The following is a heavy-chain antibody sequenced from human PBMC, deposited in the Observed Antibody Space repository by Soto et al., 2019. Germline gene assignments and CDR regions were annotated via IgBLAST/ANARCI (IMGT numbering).Heavy chain of an antibody. CDR1: GYTFTSYG. CDR2: ISAYNGNT. Sequence: QVQLVQSGAEVKKPGASVKVSCKASGYTFTSYGITWVRQAPGQGLEWMGWISAYNGNTNYAQKLQGRVTMTTDTSTSTAYMELRSLRSDDTAVYYCARTPYCSSTSCYSECNWFDPWGQGTLVTVSS. CDR3: ARTPYCSSTSCYSECNWFDP. D-gene: IGHD2-2*01. J-gene: IGHJ5*02. V-gene: IGHV1-18*04.